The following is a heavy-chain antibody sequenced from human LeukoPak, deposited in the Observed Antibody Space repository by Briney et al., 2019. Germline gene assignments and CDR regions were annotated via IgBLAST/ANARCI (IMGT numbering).Heavy chain of an antibody. D-gene: IGHD5-24*01. V-gene: IGHV1-3*01. CDR2: INADNGNT. CDR1: GYTFSSYA. J-gene: IGHJ4*02. CDR3: ARGGDGYTFDY. Sequence: GASVKVSCKASGYTFSSYAIQWVRQAPGERLEWMGWINADNGNTKYSQKFQGRVTITRDTSATTAYMELSSLRSEDTAVYYCARGGDGYTFDYWGQGTLVTVSS.